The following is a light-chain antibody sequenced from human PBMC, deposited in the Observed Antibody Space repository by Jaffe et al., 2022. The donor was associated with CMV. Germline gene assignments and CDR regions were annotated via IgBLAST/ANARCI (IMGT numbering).Light chain of an antibody. CDR1: TGAVTSSYD. CDR3: LLFYGGGWV. CDR2: NTN. Sequence: QTVVTQEPSLTVSPGGTVTLTCASSTGAVTSSYDPNWFQQKPGQAPRALIYNTNNKYSWTPARFSGSLLGDKAALTLSGVQPEDEAEYYCLLFYGGGWVFGGGTKLTVL. J-gene: IGLJ3*02. V-gene: IGLV7-43*01.